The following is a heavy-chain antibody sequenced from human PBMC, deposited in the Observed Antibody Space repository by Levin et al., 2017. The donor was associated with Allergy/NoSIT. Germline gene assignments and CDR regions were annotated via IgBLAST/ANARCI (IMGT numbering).Heavy chain of an antibody. Sequence: PSETLSLTCAASGFTFSSYAMSWVRQAPGKGLEWVSAISGSGGSTYYADSVKGRFTISRDNSKNTLYLQMNSLRAEDTAVYYCAKGPGGSYDILTGYYDYYYYYMDVWGKGTTVTVSS. J-gene: IGHJ6*03. CDR2: ISGSGGST. CDR3: AKGPGGSYDILTGYYDYYYYYMDV. D-gene: IGHD3-9*01. CDR1: GFTFSSYA. V-gene: IGHV3-23*01.